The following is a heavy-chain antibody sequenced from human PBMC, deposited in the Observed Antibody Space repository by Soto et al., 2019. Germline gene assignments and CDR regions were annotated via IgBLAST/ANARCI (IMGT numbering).Heavy chain of an antibody. CDR1: GGTFSSYA. CDR2: IIPIFGTA. V-gene: IGHV1-69*13. Sequence: SVKVSCKASGGTFSSYAISWVRQAPGQGLEWMGGIIPIFGTANYAQKFQGRVTITADESTSTAYMELSSLRSEDTAVYYCARDTLDCSGGSCLRWFDSWGQGTLVTVSS. D-gene: IGHD2-15*01. CDR3: ARDTLDCSGGSCLRWFDS. J-gene: IGHJ5*01.